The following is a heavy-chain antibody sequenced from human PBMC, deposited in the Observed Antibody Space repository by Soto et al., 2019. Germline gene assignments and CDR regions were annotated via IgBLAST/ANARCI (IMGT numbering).Heavy chain of an antibody. CDR2: IYYTGRT. V-gene: IGHV4-61*01. J-gene: IGHJ4*02. CDR1: GGSVNSDSYY. D-gene: IGHD3-16*02. Sequence: PSETLSLTCTVSGGSVNSDSYYWSWIRQPPGKGLEWIGYIYYTGRTNYNPSLKSRVTISLDTSRNQFSLKLNSVTAADTAVFYCAREYRNSQEAFDYWGQGALVTVSS. CDR3: AREYRNSQEAFDY.